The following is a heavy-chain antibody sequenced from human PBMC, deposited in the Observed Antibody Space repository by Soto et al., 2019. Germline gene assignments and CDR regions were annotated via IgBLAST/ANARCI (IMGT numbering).Heavy chain of an antibody. CDR1: GFTFSSYW. D-gene: IGHD2-15*01. J-gene: IGHJ3*02. CDR2: IKQDGSEK. CDR3: ERGEGYCSRGSCSIPLPYGDYTDDAFEI. Sequence: EVQLVESGGGLVQPGGSLRLSCAASGFTFSSYWMSWVRQAPGKGLEWVANIKQDGSEKYDVDSVKGRYTISRDNAKKSLYRQMSSRGAEDTAVYYCERGEGYCSRGSCSIPLPYGDYTDDAFEIWGHVRMVTVSS. V-gene: IGHV3-7*01.